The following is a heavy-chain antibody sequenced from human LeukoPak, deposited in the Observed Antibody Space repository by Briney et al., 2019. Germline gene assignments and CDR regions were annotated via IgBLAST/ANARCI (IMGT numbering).Heavy chain of an antibody. CDR1: GGSFSGYY. Sequence: KPSETLSLTCAVYGGSFSGYYWSWIRQPPGKGLEWIGEINHSGSTNYNPSLKSRVTISVDTSKNQFSLKLSSVTAADTAVYYCARGGYSYGYDYYYGMDVWGQGTTVTVSS. CDR3: ARGGYSYGYDYYYGMDV. D-gene: IGHD5-18*01. CDR2: INHSGST. V-gene: IGHV4-34*01. J-gene: IGHJ6*02.